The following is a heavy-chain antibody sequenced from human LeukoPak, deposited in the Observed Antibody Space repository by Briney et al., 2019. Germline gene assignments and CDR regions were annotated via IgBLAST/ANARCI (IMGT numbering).Heavy chain of an antibody. D-gene: IGHD6-6*01. CDR2: IYYSGGT. CDR3: ARRLSTYSSSPYFDY. CDR1: SGSISSGGYY. Sequence: SQTLSLTCTVSSGSISSGGYYWGWIRQPPGKGLEWIGSIYYSGGTYYNPSLKSRVTISVDTSKNQFSLKLSSVTAADTAVYYCARRLSTYSSSPYFDYWGQGTLATVSS. V-gene: IGHV4-39*01. J-gene: IGHJ4*02.